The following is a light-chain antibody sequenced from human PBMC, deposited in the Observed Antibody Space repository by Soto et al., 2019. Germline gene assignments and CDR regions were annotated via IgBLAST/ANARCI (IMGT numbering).Light chain of an antibody. V-gene: IGKV3-20*01. CDR1: QSVSSSS. CDR3: QQYGGSPRT. J-gene: IGKJ1*01. CDR2: DAS. Sequence: EIVLTKSPGTLSLSPGERATLSCRASQSVSSSSLAWYQQKRGQAPRLLIHDASSRATGIPDRFSGSGSGTDFTLTISRLEPEDFEVYYCQQYGGSPRTFGQGTKVDIK.